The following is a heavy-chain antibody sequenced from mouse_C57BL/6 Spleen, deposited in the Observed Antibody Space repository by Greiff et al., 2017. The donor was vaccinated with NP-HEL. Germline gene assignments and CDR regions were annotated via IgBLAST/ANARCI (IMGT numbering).Heavy chain of an antibody. D-gene: IGHD1-1*01. CDR3: ARDYGSKQAWFAY. CDR2: ISSGGSYT. Sequence: EVMLVESGGDLVKPGGSLKLSCAASGFTFSSYGMSWVRQTPDKRLEWVATISSGGSYTYYPDSVKGRFTISRDNAKNTLYLQMSSLKSEDTAMYYCARDYGSKQAWFAYWGQGTLVTVSA. J-gene: IGHJ3*01. CDR1: GFTFSSYG. V-gene: IGHV5-6*02.